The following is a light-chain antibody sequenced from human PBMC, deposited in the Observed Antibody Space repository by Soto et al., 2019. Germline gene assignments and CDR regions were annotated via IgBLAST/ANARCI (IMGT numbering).Light chain of an antibody. V-gene: IGKV3-20*01. CDR1: QSVSSSF. CDR3: QHYGNSPWT. Sequence: EIELTQSPGTLSLSPGERATLSCRASQSVSSSFVAWYQQTPGQAPRLIISGSSSRATGIPDRFSGSGSGTEFTLTISRLEPEDFAVYYCQHYGNSPWTFGQGTKVDIK. J-gene: IGKJ1*01. CDR2: GSS.